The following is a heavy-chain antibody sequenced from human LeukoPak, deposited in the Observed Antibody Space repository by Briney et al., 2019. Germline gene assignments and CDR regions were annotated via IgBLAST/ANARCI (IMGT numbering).Heavy chain of an antibody. V-gene: IGHV3-23*01. CDR3: ARDLRYYYGSGSYPFGY. D-gene: IGHD3-10*01. Sequence: GGSLRLSCAASGFTFSSYAMSWVRQAPGKGLEWVSAISGSGGSTYYADSVKGRFTISRDNAKNSLYLQMNSLRAEDTAVYYCARDLRYYYGSGSYPFGYWGQGTLVTVSS. CDR2: ISGSGGST. CDR1: GFTFSSYA. J-gene: IGHJ4*02.